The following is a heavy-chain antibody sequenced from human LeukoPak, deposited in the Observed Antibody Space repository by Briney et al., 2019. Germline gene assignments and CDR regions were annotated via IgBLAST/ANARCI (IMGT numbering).Heavy chain of an antibody. Sequence: GGSLRLSCAASGFTVSSNYMSWVRQAPGKGLEWVSVIYSGGSTYYADSVKGRFTISRDNSKNTLYLQMNSLRAEDTAVYYCARLPVAVPGTYSDYWGQGTLVTVSS. V-gene: IGHV3-66*04. J-gene: IGHJ4*02. D-gene: IGHD6-19*01. CDR3: ARLPVAVPGTYSDY. CDR2: IYSGGST. CDR1: GFTVSSNY.